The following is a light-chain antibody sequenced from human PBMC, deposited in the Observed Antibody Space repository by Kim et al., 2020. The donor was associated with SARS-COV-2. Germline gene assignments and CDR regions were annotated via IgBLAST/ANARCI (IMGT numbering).Light chain of an antibody. Sequence: DIQMTQSPSSLSASVGDTVTITCRASRNIATYLNWYQHKSGKAPKLLLYTASRLQSGVPSRFSGSGSGTDFTLTIDSLQPEDFATYYCQQSYGTPYTFGQGTKLEI. J-gene: IGKJ2*01. CDR3: QQSYGTPYT. CDR2: TAS. CDR1: RNIATY. V-gene: IGKV1-39*01.